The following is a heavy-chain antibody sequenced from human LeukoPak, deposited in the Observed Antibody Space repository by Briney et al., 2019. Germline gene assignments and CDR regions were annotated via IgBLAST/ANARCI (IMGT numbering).Heavy chain of an antibody. Sequence: GGSLRLSCAASGFIFRSFSMSWVRQAPGKGLEWVSSISGSGNGKHYEDAVKGRFTISRDNTKKNVYLQMHSLSAEDAAVSYCARDTISCSGGPCYEHCLDHWGQGTLVTVSS. CDR2: ISGSGNGK. CDR3: ARDTISCSGGPCYEHCLDH. D-gene: IGHD2-15*01. V-gene: IGHV3-23*01. CDR1: GFIFRSFS. J-gene: IGHJ5*02.